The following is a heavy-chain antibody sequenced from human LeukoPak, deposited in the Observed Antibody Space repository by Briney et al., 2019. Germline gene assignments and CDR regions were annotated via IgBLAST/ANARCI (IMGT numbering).Heavy chain of an antibody. J-gene: IGHJ6*03. Sequence: PSETLSLTCTVSSGSISTSNYYWGWVRQPPGKALEWIGNIFYSGSTYYSPSLKSRVTISVDTSKNQFSLKLSSVTAADTAVYYCARGFYGDHASDLYYYYMDVWGKGTTVTVSS. CDR3: ARGFYGDHASDLYYYYMDV. D-gene: IGHD4-17*01. V-gene: IGHV4-39*07. CDR1: SGSISTSNYY. CDR2: IFYSGST.